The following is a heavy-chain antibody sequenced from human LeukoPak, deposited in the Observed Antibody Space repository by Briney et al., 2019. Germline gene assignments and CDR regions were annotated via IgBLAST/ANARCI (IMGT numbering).Heavy chain of an antibody. CDR1: GYTFTGYY. CDR2: INPNSGGT. Sequence: APVKVSCKASGYTFTGYYMHWVRQAPGQGLEWMGWINPNSGGTNYAQKFQGRVTMTRDTSISTAYMELSRLRSDDTAVYYCARDQDIVVVPAAPPDYWGQGTLVTVSS. J-gene: IGHJ4*02. D-gene: IGHD2-2*01. V-gene: IGHV1-2*02. CDR3: ARDQDIVVVPAAPPDY.